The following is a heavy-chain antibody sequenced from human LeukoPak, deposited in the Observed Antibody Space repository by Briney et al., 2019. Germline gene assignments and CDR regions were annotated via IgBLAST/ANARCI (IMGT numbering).Heavy chain of an antibody. J-gene: IGHJ5*02. V-gene: IGHV3-23*03. CDR2: IYSGGST. Sequence: GGTLRLSCAASGFTFSSYGMSWVRQAPGKGLEWVSVIYSGGSTFYADSVKGRFTISRDNSKNTLYLQMNSLRAEDTAVYYCARNNWFDPWGQGTLVTVSS. CDR3: ARNNWFDP. CDR1: GFTFSSYG.